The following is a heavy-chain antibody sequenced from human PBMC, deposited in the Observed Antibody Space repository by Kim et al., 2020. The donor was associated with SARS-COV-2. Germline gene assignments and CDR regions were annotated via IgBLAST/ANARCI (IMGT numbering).Heavy chain of an antibody. J-gene: IGHJ6*03. CDR3: ARVCTGSGAARPWYYYYYMDV. CDR2: INHSGST. V-gene: IGHV4-34*01. CDR1: GGSFSGYY. D-gene: IGHD6-6*01. Sequence: SETLSLTCAVYGGSFSGYYWSWIRQPPGKGLEWIGEINHSGSTNYNPSLKSRVTISVDTSKNQFSLKLSSVTAADTAVYYCARVCTGSGAARPWYYYYYMDVWGKGTTVTVSS.